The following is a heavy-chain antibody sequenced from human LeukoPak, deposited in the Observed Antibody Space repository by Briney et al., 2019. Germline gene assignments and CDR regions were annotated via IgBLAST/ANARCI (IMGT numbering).Heavy chain of an antibody. V-gene: IGHV4-59*08. CDR1: GGSISSYY. Sequence: SETLSLTCTVSGGSISSYYWSWIRQPPGKGLEWIGYIYYSGSTNYNPSLTSRVTISVDTSKNQFSLKLSSVTAADTAVYYCASAYGDYGLDAFDIWGQGTMVTVSS. CDR3: ASAYGDYGLDAFDI. D-gene: IGHD4-17*01. J-gene: IGHJ3*02. CDR2: IYYSGST.